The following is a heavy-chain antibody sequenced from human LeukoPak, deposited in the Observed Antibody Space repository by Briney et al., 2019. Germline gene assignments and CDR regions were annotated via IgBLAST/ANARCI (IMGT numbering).Heavy chain of an antibody. Sequence: TSETLSLTCTVSGGSISSYYWSWIRQPPGKGLEWIGYIYYSGSTNYNPSLKSRVTISVDTSKNQFSLKLSSVTAADTAVYYCARAPKGYSSGWFLGYWGQGTLVTVSS. J-gene: IGHJ4*02. D-gene: IGHD6-19*01. CDR2: IYYSGST. CDR3: ARAPKGYSSGWFLGY. CDR1: GGSISSYY. V-gene: IGHV4-59*01.